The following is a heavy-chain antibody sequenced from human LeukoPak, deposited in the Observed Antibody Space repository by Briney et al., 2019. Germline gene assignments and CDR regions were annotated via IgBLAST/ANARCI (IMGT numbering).Heavy chain of an antibody. Sequence: GGSLRLSCAASGFTVSSYYMFYVGGPPYYADSVQGRFTISRDNSKNTVDLQMSSLRPEDTAVYYCARGAGWNFYEYCGHGTLVTVSS. CDR1: GFTVSSYY. CDR3: ARGAGWNFYEY. CDR2: YVGGPP. V-gene: IGHV3-53*05. J-gene: IGHJ4*01. D-gene: IGHD6-19*01.